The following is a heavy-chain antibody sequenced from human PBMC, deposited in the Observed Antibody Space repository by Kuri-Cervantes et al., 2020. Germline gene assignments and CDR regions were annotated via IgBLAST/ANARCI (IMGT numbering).Heavy chain of an antibody. V-gene: IGHV1-3*01. CDR3: AALRGNSADY. CDR2: INAVNVNT. CDR1: GYTFTSYG. J-gene: IGHJ4*02. Sequence: ASVKVSCKASGYTFTSYGINWVRQAPGQRPEWMGFINAVNVNTKYSPRFQGRVTITRDTSANTAYMELSSLRSEDTAVYYCAALRGNSADYWGQGTLVTVSS. D-gene: IGHD1-7*01.